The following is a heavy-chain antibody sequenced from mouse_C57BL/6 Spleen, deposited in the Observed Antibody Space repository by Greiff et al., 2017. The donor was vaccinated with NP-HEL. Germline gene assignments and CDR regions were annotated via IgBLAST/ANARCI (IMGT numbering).Heavy chain of an antibody. CDR2: IYPSDSET. J-gene: IGHJ4*01. V-gene: IGHV1-61*01. CDR1: GYTFTSYW. Sequence: QVQLQQPGAELVRPGSSVKLSCKASGYTFTSYWMDWVKQRPGQGLEWIGNIYPSDSETHYNQKFKDKATLTVYKSSSTAYMQLSSLTSEDSAVYYCARTYDYDSPGYAMDYWGQGTSVTVSS. CDR3: ARTYDYDSPGYAMDY. D-gene: IGHD2-4*01.